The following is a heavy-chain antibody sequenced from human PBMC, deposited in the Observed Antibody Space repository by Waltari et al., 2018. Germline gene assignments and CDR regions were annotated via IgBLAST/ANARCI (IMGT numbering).Heavy chain of an antibody. CDR3: ARVFGQGSIAAAGTGDAFDI. Sequence: QVQLQESGPGLVKPSETLSLTCTVSGGSISSYYWSWIRQPAGKGLEWIGRIYTRGSTNYNPSLKSRVTMSVDTSKNQFSLKLSSVTAADTAVYYCARVFGQGSIAAAGTGDAFDIWGQGTMVTVSS. D-gene: IGHD6-13*01. CDR1: GGSISSYY. CDR2: IYTRGST. J-gene: IGHJ3*02. V-gene: IGHV4-4*07.